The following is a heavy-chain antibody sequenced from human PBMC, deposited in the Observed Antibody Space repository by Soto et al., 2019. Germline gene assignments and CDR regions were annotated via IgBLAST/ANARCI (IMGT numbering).Heavy chain of an antibody. V-gene: IGHV4-30-2*01. CDR3: ATFHYGSGSCYEQ. D-gene: IGHD3-10*01. J-gene: IGHJ4*02. CDR2: IYHSGST. CDR1: GGSISSGGYS. Sequence: SETLSLTCAVSGGSISSGGYSWSWIRQPPGKGLEWIGYIYHSGSTYYNPSLKSRVTISVDRSKNQFSLKLSSVAAADTAVYYCATFHYGSGSCYEQWGQGTQVTVSS.